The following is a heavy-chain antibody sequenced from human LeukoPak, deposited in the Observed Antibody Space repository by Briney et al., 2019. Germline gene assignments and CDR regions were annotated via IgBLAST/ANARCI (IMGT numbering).Heavy chain of an antibody. CDR2: IYSGGST. V-gene: IGHV3-66*01. Sequence: GGSLRLSCAASGFTVSSNYMSWVRQAPGKGLEWVSVIYSGGSTYYADSVKGRFTISRDNSKNTLYLQMNSLRAEDTAVYYCARVGITMVRGVINDAFDIWGQGTMVTVSS. J-gene: IGHJ3*02. CDR3: ARVGITMVRGVINDAFDI. D-gene: IGHD3-10*01. CDR1: GFTVSSNY.